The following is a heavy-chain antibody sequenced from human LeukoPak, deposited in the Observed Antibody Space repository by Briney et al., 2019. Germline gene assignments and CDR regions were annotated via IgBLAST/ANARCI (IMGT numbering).Heavy chain of an antibody. Sequence: GGSLRLSCAASGFTFSSYAMSWVRQAPGKGLEWVSAISGSGGSTYYADSVKGRFTISRDNAKNTLYLQMNSLRAEDTAVYYCAISRGTGEAVDYWGQGTLVTVSS. CDR3: AISRGTGEAVDY. D-gene: IGHD7-27*01. CDR2: ISGSGGST. V-gene: IGHV3-23*01. CDR1: GFTFSSYA. J-gene: IGHJ4*02.